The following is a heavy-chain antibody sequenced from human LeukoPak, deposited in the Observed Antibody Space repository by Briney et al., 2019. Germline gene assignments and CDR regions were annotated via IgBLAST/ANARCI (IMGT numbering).Heavy chain of an antibody. J-gene: IGHJ3*02. CDR3: AGVGGTMVRDAFDI. CDR2: IIPIFGTA. V-gene: IGHV1-69*01. Sequence: ASVKVSCKASGGTFSSYAISWVRQAPGQGLEWMGGIIPIFGTANYAQKFQGRVTITADESTSTAYMELSSLRSEDTAVYYCAGVGGTMVRDAFDIWGQGTMVTVSS. D-gene: IGHD3-10*01. CDR1: GGTFSSYA.